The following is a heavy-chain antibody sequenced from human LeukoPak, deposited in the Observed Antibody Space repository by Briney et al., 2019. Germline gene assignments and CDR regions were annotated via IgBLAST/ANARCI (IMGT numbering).Heavy chain of an antibody. J-gene: IGHJ4*02. CDR3: ARDLGYCSSTSCYEGDY. D-gene: IGHD2-2*01. V-gene: IGHV3-48*03. CDR1: GFTFSSYE. Sequence: GGSLRLSCAASGFTFSSYEMNWVRQAPGKGLEWVSYISSRGSTIYYADSVKGRFTISRDNAKNSLYLQMNNLRAEDTAVYYCARDLGYCSSTSCYEGDYWGQGTLVTVSS. CDR2: ISSRGSTI.